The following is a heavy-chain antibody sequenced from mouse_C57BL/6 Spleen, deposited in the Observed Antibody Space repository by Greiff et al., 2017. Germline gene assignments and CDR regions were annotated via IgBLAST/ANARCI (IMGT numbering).Heavy chain of an antibody. CDR3: EREVGDYYGSWFAY. D-gene: IGHD1-1*01. CDR2: ISDGGSYT. V-gene: IGHV5-4*01. Sequence: EVLLVESGGGLVKPGGSLKLSCAASGFTFSSYAMSWVRQTPEKRLEWVATISDGGSYTDYPDNVKGRFTISRDNAKNNLYLQMSKLKSEDTAMYYCEREVGDYYGSWFAYWGQGTLVTVSA. J-gene: IGHJ3*01. CDR1: GFTFSSYA.